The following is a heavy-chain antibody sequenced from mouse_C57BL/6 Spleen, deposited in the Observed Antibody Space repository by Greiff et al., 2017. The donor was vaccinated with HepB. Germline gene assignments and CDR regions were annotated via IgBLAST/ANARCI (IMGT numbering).Heavy chain of an antibody. CDR1: GYAFTNYL. CDR3: ARCWDYFDY. Sequence: VQLQQSGAELVRPGTSVKVSCKASGYAFTNYLIEWVKQRPGQGLEWIGVINPGSGGTNYNEKFKGKATLTADKSSSTAYMQLSSLTSEDSAVYFCARCWDYFDYWGQGTTLTVSS. D-gene: IGHD4-1*01. V-gene: IGHV1-54*01. J-gene: IGHJ2*01. CDR2: INPGSGGT.